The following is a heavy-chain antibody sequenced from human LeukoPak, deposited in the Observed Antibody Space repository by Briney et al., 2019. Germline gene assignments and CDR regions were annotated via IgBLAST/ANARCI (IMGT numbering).Heavy chain of an antibody. Sequence: NPSETLSLTCAVYGGSFSGYYWSWIRQPPGKGLEWIGEINHSGSTNYNPSLKSRVTISVDTSKNQFSLKLSSVTAADTAVYYCATHSSGWYLNWGQGTLVTVSS. CDR2: INHSGST. D-gene: IGHD6-19*01. V-gene: IGHV4-34*01. CDR3: ATHSSGWYLN. CDR1: GGSFSGYY. J-gene: IGHJ4*02.